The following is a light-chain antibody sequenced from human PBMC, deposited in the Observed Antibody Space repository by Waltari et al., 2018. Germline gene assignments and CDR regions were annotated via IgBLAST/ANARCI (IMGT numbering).Light chain of an antibody. V-gene: IGLV1-47*01. CDR1: SSNIEINY. CDR2: RDN. CDR3: AAWDDSLSGVV. Sequence: QSVLTPPPSASGTPGQRVTISCSGSSSNIEINYVYWFQQIPGTAPKVLIYRDNQRPSGVPDRVSGSKSGPSASLAISGLRSEDEADYYCAAWDDSLSGVVFGGGTKLTVL. J-gene: IGLJ2*01.